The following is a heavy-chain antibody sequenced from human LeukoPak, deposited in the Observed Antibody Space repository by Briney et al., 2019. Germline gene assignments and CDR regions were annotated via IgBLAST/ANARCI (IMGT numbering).Heavy chain of an antibody. J-gene: IGHJ4*02. CDR1: GFTFSNYA. CDR3: AKGLGGSGSSSPYFDS. CDR2: VNYSGTSP. D-gene: IGHD6-19*01. Sequence: GGSLRLSCAASGFTFSNYAMSWVRQTPGKGLEWVSGVNYSGTSPYYADSVKGRFTISRDNSKNTLYLQMDSLRVEDTAVYYCAKGLGGSGSSSPYFDSWGQGTLVTVSS. V-gene: IGHV3-23*01.